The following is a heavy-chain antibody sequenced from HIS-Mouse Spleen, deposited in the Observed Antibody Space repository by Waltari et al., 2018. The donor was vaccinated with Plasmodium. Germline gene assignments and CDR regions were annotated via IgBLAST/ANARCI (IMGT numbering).Heavy chain of an antibody. D-gene: IGHD6-6*01. CDR1: GFTVSRNY. CDR3: ARGMKSSSSAFDI. CDR2: IYSGGST. V-gene: IGHV3-53*01. J-gene: IGHJ3*02. Sequence: EVQLVESGGGLIQPGGSLRLSCAASGFTVSRNYMSWVGQAPGKGLEWVSVIYSGGSTYYADSVKGRFTISRDNSKNTLYLQMNSLRAEDTAVYYCARGMKSSSSAFDIWGQGTMVTVSS.